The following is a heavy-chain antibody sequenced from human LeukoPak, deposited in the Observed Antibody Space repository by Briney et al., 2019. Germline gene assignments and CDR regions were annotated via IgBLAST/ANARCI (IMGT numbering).Heavy chain of an antibody. D-gene: IGHD6-19*01. CDR1: GFTFSSYS. CDR3: ARDVWDSSGWGTFDY. J-gene: IGHJ4*02. CDR2: ISSSSSYI. Sequence: GGSLRLSCAASGFTFSSYSMNWVRQAPGKGLEWVSSISSSSSYIYYADSVKGRLTISRDNAKNSLYLQMNSLRAEDTAVYYCARDVWDSSGWGTFDYWGQGILVTVSS. V-gene: IGHV3-21*01.